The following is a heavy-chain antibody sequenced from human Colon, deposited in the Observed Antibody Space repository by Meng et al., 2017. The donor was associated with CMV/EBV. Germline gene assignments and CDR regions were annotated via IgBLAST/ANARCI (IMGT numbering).Heavy chain of an antibody. Sequence: GESLKISCAASGFGVGTNHMTWVRQAPGKGLEWVSVIYTGGNTYYADSVRGRFTISRDSAKNAVHLEMNDLRAEDTAIFYCARASCGSRSCTRGDFWSGYHFDYWRQGTLVTVSS. D-gene: IGHD3-3*01. V-gene: IGHV3-53*01. CDR3: ARASCGSRSCTRGDFWSGYHFDY. CDR2: IYTGGNT. J-gene: IGHJ4*02. CDR1: GFGVGTNH.